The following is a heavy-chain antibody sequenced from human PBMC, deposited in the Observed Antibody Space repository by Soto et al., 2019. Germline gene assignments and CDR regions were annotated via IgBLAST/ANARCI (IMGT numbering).Heavy chain of an antibody. CDR3: ARIFIVVVTSEFWFDP. Sequence: SETLSLTCSVSGGSISSGDYYWSWIRQPPGKGLEWIGYIYYSGSTYYNPSLKSRVTISVDTSKNQFSLKLSSVTAADTAVYYCARIFIVVVTSEFWFDPWGQGTLVTVSS. CDR1: GGSISSGDYY. J-gene: IGHJ5*02. CDR2: IYYSGST. D-gene: IGHD2-21*02. V-gene: IGHV4-30-4*01.